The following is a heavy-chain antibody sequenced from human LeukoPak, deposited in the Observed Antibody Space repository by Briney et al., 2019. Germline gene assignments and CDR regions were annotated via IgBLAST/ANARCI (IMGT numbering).Heavy chain of an antibody. J-gene: IGHJ4*02. CDR1: GGSITMSSYY. D-gene: IGHD6-19*01. CDR2: MHESGST. V-gene: IGHV4-39*01. CDR3: ARHRSGFSSGCDY. Sequence: SETLSLTCSVSGGSITMSSYYWGWIRQPPGKGLEWIGSMHESGSTASNPSLKRRVTISVDTSKNQVSLKLSSVTPADTAVYYCARHRSGFSSGCDYWGQGTLVSVSS.